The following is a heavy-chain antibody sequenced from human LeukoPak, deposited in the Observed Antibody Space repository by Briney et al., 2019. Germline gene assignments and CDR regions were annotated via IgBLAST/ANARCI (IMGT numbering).Heavy chain of an antibody. Sequence: PGRSLRLSCAASGFTFSSYAMHWVRQAPSKGLEWVAVISYDGSNKYYADSVKGRFTISRDNSKNTLYLQMNSLRAEDTAVYYCARAVAGPWDYYYGMDVWGQGTTVTVSS. J-gene: IGHJ6*02. CDR2: ISYDGSNK. D-gene: IGHD6-19*01. CDR1: GFTFSSYA. CDR3: ARAVAGPWDYYYGMDV. V-gene: IGHV3-30-3*01.